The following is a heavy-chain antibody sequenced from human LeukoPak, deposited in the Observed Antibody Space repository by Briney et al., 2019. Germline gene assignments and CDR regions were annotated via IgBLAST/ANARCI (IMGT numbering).Heavy chain of an antibody. D-gene: IGHD5-12*01. CDR2: FYNSGRS. J-gene: IGHJ4*02. Sequence: PSETLSLTCTVSDDSISDYYRGWIRQPPGKGLEWIGYFYNSGRSTYNPSLKSRVTISADTSKNHFSLKLNSVTTADTAVYYCTRGAGWLVDYWGQGILVTVSS. CDR3: TRGAGWLVDY. V-gene: IGHV4-59*01. CDR1: DDSISDYY.